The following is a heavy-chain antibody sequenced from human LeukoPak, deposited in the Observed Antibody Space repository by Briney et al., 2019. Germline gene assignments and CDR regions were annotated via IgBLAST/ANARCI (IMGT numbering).Heavy chain of an antibody. J-gene: IGHJ6*03. CDR2: IYTSGST. V-gene: IGHV4-4*07. D-gene: IGHD4-23*01. CDR3: ARDVSDYGGNYYYYYYMDV. Sequence: SXXLSLTCTVSGGSISSYYWSWIRQPAGKGLEWIGRIYTSGSTNYNPSLKSRVTISVDTSKNQFSLKLSSVTAADTAVYYCARDVSDYGGNYYYYYYMDVWGKGTTVTVSS. CDR1: GGSISSYY.